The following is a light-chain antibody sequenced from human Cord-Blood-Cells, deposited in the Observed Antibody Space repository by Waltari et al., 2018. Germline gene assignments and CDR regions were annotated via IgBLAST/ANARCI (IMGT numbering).Light chain of an antibody. CDR3: CSYAGSSTFYVV. Sequence: QSALTQPASVSGSPGQSITIPCTGTSSDVGRYNLVSWYQQHPGKAPKLMIYEGSKRPSGVSNRFSGSKSGNTASLTISGLQAEDEADYYCCSYAGSSTFYVVFGGGTKLTVL. J-gene: IGLJ2*01. CDR1: SSDVGRYNL. V-gene: IGLV2-23*03. CDR2: EGS.